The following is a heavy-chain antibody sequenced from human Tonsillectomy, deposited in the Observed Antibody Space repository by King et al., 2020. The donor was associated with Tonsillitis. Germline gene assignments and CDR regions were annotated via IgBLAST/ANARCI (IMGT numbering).Heavy chain of an antibody. D-gene: IGHD2-2*01. V-gene: IGHV3-30*18. CDR3: AKLESCSGSSCYGSDY. J-gene: IGHJ4*02. CDR1: GFTFSSYG. Sequence: VQLVESGGGVVQPGRSLRLSCAASGFTFSSYGMHWVRQAPGKGLEWVAVISYDGRNEYYADSVKGRFTISRDNSKNTLYLQMNSLRAEDTAVYYCAKLESCSGSSCYGSDYWGRGTLVTVSS. CDR2: ISYDGRNE.